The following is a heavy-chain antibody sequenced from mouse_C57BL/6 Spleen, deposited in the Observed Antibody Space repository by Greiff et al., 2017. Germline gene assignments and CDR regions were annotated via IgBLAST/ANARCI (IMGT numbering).Heavy chain of an antibody. CDR2: IWSGRST. J-gene: IGHJ4*01. V-gene: IGHV2-6-1*01. CDR1: GFSLTSYG. Sequence: VQLVESGPGLVAPSQSLSITCTVSGFSLTSYGVHWVRQPPGKGLAWLVVIWSGRSTTYNSAPKSRLSISKDNSKSQVLVKMNRLQATDTDMYSCARQEAKRFYAMDYWGQGTSVTVSS. CDR3: ARQEAKRFYAMDY.